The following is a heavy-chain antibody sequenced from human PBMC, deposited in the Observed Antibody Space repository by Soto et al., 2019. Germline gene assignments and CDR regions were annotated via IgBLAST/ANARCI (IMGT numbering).Heavy chain of an antibody. J-gene: IGHJ6*02. CDR1: GGSISSGDYY. V-gene: IGHV4-30-4*01. CDR3: ARQLGYCSSTGCYMNYYYGMDV. CDR2: IYYSGST. Sequence: PSETLSLTCTVSGGSISSGDYYWSWIRQPPGKGLEWIGYIYYSGSTYYNPSLKSRVTISVDTSKNQFSLKLSSVTAADTAVYYCARQLGYCSSTGCYMNYYYGMDVWGQGTTVTVSS. D-gene: IGHD2-2*02.